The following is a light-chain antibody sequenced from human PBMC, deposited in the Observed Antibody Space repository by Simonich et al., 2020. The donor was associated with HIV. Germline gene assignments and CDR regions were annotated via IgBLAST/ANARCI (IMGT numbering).Light chain of an antibody. CDR3: QQYNNWPPMT. Sequence: EIVTTQSPATLSVSPGERATLSCRVSQSIASNLAWYQQKPGQAPRLVIYGASMRATGIPARFSGSGFGTEFTLTITSMQSEDFAVYYCQQYNNWPPMTFGGGTKVEIK. CDR2: GAS. J-gene: IGKJ4*01. CDR1: QSIASN. V-gene: IGKV3-15*01.